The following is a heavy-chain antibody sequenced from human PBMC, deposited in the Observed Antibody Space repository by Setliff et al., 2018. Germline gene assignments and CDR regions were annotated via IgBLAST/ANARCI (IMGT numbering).Heavy chain of an antibody. CDR3: AISSLSICSGDTCPNAFDI. J-gene: IGHJ3*02. CDR2: XXXXXXXX. D-gene: IGHD2-15*01. CDR1: AYILSSYG. V-gene: IGHV1-18*01. Sequence: ASVKVSCKASAYILSSYGISWVRQAPGEGXXWXXXXXXXXXXXXXXQRFQGRVXXTTDTSTSAAYLELMSLRSDDTAVYYCAISSLSICSGDTCPNAFDIWGQGTMVTVSS.